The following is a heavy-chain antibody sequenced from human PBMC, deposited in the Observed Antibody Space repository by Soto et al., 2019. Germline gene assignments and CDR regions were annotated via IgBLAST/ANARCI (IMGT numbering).Heavy chain of an antibody. CDR3: ARREGFNYPYFDY. J-gene: IGHJ4*02. CDR1: GDSIAGGDYY. D-gene: IGHD5-12*01. CDR2: IYYRGNT. Sequence: QVQLQESGPGVVKPSQTLSLTCTVSGDSIAGGDYYWSWIRQPPGKGLEWIGYIYYRGNTYYNPSLKSRVXXSXDXXTNQFSLKLRYVTAADTAIYYCARREGFNYPYFDYWGQGALVTVSS. V-gene: IGHV4-30-4*01.